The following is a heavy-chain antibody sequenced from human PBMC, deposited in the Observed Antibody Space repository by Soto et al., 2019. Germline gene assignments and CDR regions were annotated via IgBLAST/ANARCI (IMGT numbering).Heavy chain of an antibody. CDR3: ARVVTTVATYWFDP. Sequence: PSETLSLTCTVSGGSISSAHYYWSWIRQPPGKGLEWIGYIYYSGSTYYNPSLKGRVTISVDTSKDQFSLKLSSVTAADTAVYYCARVVTTVATYWFDPWGQGTLVTVSS. CDR1: GGSISSAHYY. J-gene: IGHJ5*02. D-gene: IGHD4-17*01. CDR2: IYYSGST. V-gene: IGHV4-30-4*01.